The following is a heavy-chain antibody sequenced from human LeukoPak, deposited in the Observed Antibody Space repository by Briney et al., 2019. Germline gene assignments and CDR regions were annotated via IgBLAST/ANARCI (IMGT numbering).Heavy chain of an antibody. CDR1: GGTFSSYA. J-gene: IGHJ4*02. CDR3: AAIRAYSSSSAGYFDY. CDR2: IIPIFGTA. Sequence: SVKVSCKASGGTFSSYAISWVRQAPGQGLEWMGGIIPIFGTANYAQKFQGRVTITTDESTSTAYMELSSLRSEDTAVYYCAAIRAYSSSSAGYFDYWGQGTLVTVSS. D-gene: IGHD6-6*01. V-gene: IGHV1-69*05.